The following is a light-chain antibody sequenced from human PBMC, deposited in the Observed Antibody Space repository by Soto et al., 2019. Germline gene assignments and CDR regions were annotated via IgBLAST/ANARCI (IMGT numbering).Light chain of an antibody. Sequence: LTQPASVSGSPGQSITISCTGTSSDVGGYNYVSWYQQHPGKAPKLMIYEVSNRPSGVSNRFSGSKSGNTASLTISGLQAEDEADYYCSSYTSSSTSVVFGGGTKVTVL. CDR2: EVS. J-gene: IGLJ2*01. V-gene: IGLV2-14*01. CDR1: SSDVGGYNY. CDR3: SSYTSSSTSVV.